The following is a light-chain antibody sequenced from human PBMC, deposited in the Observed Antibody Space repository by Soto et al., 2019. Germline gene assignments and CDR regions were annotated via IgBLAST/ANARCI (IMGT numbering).Light chain of an antibody. V-gene: IGKV3-20*01. J-gene: IGKJ5*01. CDR2: GVS. CDR1: QSITSGH. CDR3: QFYDRPPT. Sequence: EIVLTQSPGTLFVSPGERATVSCRASQSITSGHLAWYQQRPGQAPRLLIYGVSSRATGTPDRFSGSGSGTDFTLTISRLEPEDVAVYSCQFYDRPPTFGEGTRLEIK.